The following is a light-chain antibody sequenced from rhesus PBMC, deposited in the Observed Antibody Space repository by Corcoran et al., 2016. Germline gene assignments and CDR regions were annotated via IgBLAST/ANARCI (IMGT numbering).Light chain of an antibody. V-gene: IGKV1-22*01. J-gene: IGKJ4*01. CDR3: LQYSTSPLT. Sequence: DIQMTQSPSSLSASVGDTVTITCRASQSISSWLDWYQQKPGKAPKFLIYKASSLQSGVPSRFSGSGSGTDFTLTISSLQPEDFATYYCLQYSTSPLTVGGGTKVELK. CDR1: QSISSW. CDR2: KAS.